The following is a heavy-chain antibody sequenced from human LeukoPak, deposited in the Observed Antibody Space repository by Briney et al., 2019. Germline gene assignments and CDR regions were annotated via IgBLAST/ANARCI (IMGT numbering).Heavy chain of an antibody. Sequence: LETLSLTCAVYGGSFSGYYWSWIRQPPGKGLEWIGEINHGGSTNYNPSLKSRVTISVDTSKNQFSLKLSSVTAADTAVYYCARGQAAMASYYYYMDVWGKGTTVTVSS. V-gene: IGHV4-34*01. D-gene: IGHD5-18*01. J-gene: IGHJ6*03. CDR1: GGSFSGYY. CDR3: ARGQAAMASYYYYMDV. CDR2: INHGGST.